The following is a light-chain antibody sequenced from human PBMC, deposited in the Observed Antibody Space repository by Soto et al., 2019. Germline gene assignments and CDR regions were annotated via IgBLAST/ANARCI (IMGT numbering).Light chain of an antibody. J-gene: IGLJ2*01. CDR3: ASYGGNNNLL. CDR1: STDVGGYNY. V-gene: IGLV2-8*01. CDR2: EVT. Sequence: QSALTQPPSASGSPGQSVTISCTGTSTDVGGYNYVSWYHQHPGKAPKLMIFEVTKRPSGVPDRFSGSKFGNTASLTVSGLQAEDEADYYCASYGGNNNLLFGGGTKLTVL.